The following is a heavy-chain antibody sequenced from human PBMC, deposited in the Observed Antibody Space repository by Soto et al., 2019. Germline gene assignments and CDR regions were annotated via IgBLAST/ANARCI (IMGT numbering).Heavy chain of an antibody. D-gene: IGHD6-13*01. CDR2: ISGSGGST. V-gene: IGHV3-23*01. J-gene: IGHJ6*02. CDR1: GFTFSSYA. Sequence: EVQLLEPGGGLVQPGGSLRLSCAASGFTFSSYAMSWVRQAPGKGLEWASAISGSGGSTYYADSVKGRFTISRDNSKNTLYLQMNSLRAEDTAVYYCAKDAWRQQLPTGYYGMDVWGQGTTVTVSS. CDR3: AKDAWRQQLPTGYYGMDV.